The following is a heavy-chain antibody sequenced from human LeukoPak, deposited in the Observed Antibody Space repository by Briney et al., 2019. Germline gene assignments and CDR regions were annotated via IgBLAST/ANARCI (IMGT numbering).Heavy chain of an antibody. CDR1: GGTFISYA. J-gene: IGHJ5*02. Sequence: SVKVSCKASGGTFISYAISWVRQAPGQGMEWMGGIIPIFGTANYAQKFQGRVTITADESTSTAYMELSSLRSEDTAVYYCARDKDIVVVPAHKKGTVFDPWGQGTLVTVSS. V-gene: IGHV1-69*13. CDR3: ARDKDIVVVPAHKKGTVFDP. CDR2: IIPIFGTA. D-gene: IGHD2-2*01.